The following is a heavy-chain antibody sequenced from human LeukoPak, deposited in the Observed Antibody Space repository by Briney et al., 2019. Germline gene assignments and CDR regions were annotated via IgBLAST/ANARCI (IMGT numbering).Heavy chain of an antibody. D-gene: IGHD6-19*01. V-gene: IGHV3-23*01. Sequence: QPGGSLRLSCAASGFTFSSYGMHWVRQAPGKGLEWVSAISGSGGSTYYADSVKGRFTISRDNSKNTLYLQMNSLRAEDTAVYYCAKDPGIAVAGTPLYYYYGMDVWGQGTTVTVSS. CDR3: AKDPGIAVAGTPLYYYYGMDV. J-gene: IGHJ6*02. CDR2: ISGSGGST. CDR1: GFTFSSYG.